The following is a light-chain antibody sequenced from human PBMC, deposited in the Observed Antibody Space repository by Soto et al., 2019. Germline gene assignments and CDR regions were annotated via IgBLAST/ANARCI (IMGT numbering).Light chain of an antibody. CDR1: QSVGIAY. CDR3: QKYAGSRWT. CDR2: GTS. Sequence: IVLTQSPGTLSLSPGERATLSCRASQSVGIAYLAWYQHKPGQAPRLLIYGTSSRSTGIADRFTGSGSGTDFTLTISRLEPEDFAGYYCQKYAGSRWTGGQGTKV. J-gene: IGKJ1*01. V-gene: IGKV3-20*01.